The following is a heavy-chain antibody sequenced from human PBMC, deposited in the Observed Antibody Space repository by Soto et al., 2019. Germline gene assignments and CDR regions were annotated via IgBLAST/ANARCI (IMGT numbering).Heavy chain of an antibody. CDR3: ARDRGDMVRGKYYFDY. D-gene: IGHD3-10*01. V-gene: IGHV3-21*01. CDR1: GFTFSSYS. J-gene: IGHJ4*02. CDR2: ISSSSSYI. Sequence: GGSLRLSCAASGFTFSSYSMNWVRQAPGKGLEWVSSISSSSSYIYYADSVKGRFTISRDNAKNSLYLQMNSLRAEDTAVYYCARDRGDMVRGKYYFDYWGQGTLVTVSS.